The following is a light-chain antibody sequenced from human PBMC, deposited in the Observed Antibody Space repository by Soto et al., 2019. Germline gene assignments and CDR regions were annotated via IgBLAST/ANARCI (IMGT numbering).Light chain of an antibody. J-gene: IGKJ1*01. CDR3: QQYGSSPRT. CDR2: GAS. CDR1: QSVSSSY. V-gene: IGKV3-20*01. Sequence: EIVLTRSPGTLSLSPGERATLSCRASQSVSSSYLAWYQQKPGQAPRLLIYGASSRATGIPDRFSGSGSGTDFTLTISRLETEDFAVYYCQQYGSSPRTFGKGTRWISN.